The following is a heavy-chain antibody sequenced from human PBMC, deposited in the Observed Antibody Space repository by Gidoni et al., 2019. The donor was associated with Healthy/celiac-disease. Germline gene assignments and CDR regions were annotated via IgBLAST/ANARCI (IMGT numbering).Heavy chain of an antibody. J-gene: IGHJ6*02. Sequence: QMQLVQSGPEVKKPGTSVKVSCKASGFTFTSSAMQWVRQARGQRLEWIGWIVVGSGNTNYAQKFQERVTITRDMSTSTADMELSSLRSEDTAVYYCAAEGLVLANRAYYYGMDVWGQGTTVTVSS. V-gene: IGHV1-58*02. CDR2: IVVGSGNT. CDR1: GFTFTSSA. D-gene: IGHD6-13*01. CDR3: AAEGLVLANRAYYYGMDV.